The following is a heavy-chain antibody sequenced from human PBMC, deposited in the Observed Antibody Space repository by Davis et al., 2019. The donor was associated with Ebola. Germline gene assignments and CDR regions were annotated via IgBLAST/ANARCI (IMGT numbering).Heavy chain of an antibody. CDR2: IYSGGST. V-gene: IGHV3-53*01. CDR3: AKELTMVRGVRDFDY. Sequence: GGSLRLSCAASGFTFSSYSMSWVRQAPGKGLEWVSVIYSGGSTYYADSVKGRFTISRDNSKNTLYLQMNSLRAEDTAVYYCAKELTMVRGVRDFDYWGQGTLVTVSS. D-gene: IGHD3-10*01. CDR1: GFTFSSYS. J-gene: IGHJ4*02.